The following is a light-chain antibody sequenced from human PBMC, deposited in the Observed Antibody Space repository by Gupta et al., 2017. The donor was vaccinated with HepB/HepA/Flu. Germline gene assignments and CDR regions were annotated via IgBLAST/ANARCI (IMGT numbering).Light chain of an antibody. CDR3: CSYAGSNTVV. CDR1: SGDVDAYNF. Sequence: QSALTQPRAVSGSPGQSVTISCTGTSGDVDAYNFVSWYPLHPGKPPQLLIYDVFKRPSGVPDRFSGSKSGTTASLTISGLQTEDEADYHCCSYAGSNTVVFGGGTTLTIL. J-gene: IGLJ2*01. CDR2: DVF. V-gene: IGLV2-11*01.